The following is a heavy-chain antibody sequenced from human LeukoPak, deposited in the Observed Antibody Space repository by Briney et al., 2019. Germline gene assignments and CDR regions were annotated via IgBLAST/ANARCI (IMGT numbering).Heavy chain of an antibody. V-gene: IGHV3-30*03. CDR1: GFTFSSYG. J-gene: IGHJ4*02. CDR2: ISYDGSNK. D-gene: IGHD3-10*01. CDR3: ARAGWFGDTIDY. Sequence: PGGSLRLSCAASGFTFSSYGMHWVRQAPGKGLEWVAVISYDGSNKYYADSVKGRFTISRDNSKNTLYLQMNSLRAEDTAVYYCARAGWFGDTIDYWGQGTLVTVSS.